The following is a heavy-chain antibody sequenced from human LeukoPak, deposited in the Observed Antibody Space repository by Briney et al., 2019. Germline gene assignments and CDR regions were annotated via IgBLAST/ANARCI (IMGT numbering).Heavy chain of an antibody. CDR2: ISYDGSNK. D-gene: IGHD6-19*01. Sequence: GGSLRLSCAASGFTFSSYAMHWVRQAPGKGLEWVAVISYDGSNKYYADSVKGRFTISRDNSKNMLYLQMNSLRAEDTAVYYCARDSGSGGPWGQGTPVTVSS. CDR1: GFTFSSYA. V-gene: IGHV3-30-3*01. J-gene: IGHJ5*02. CDR3: ARDSGSGGP.